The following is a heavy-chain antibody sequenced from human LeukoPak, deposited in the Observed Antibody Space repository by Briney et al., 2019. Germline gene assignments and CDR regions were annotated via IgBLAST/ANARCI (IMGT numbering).Heavy chain of an antibody. Sequence: SETLSLTCTVSGGSISSSSYYWGWIRQPPGKGLEWIGSIYYSGSTYYNPSLKSRVTISVDTSKNQFSLKLSSVTAADTAVYYCARVPRDSSGPALYWGQGTLVTVSS. CDR3: ARVPRDSSGPALY. CDR2: IYYSGST. V-gene: IGHV4-39*07. D-gene: IGHD3-22*01. CDR1: GGSISSSSYY. J-gene: IGHJ4*02.